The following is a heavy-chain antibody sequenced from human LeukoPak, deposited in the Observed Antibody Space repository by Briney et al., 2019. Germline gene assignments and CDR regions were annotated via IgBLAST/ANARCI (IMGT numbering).Heavy chain of an antibody. J-gene: IGHJ4*02. CDR3: TRVFTGYDILTGGFDY. Sequence: ASVKVSCKASGYTFTSYAMHWVRQAPGQRLEWMGWINAGNGNTKYSQKFQGRVTITRDTSASTAYMELSSLRSEDTAVYYCTRVFTGYDILTGGFDYWGQGTLVTVSS. CDR2: INAGNGNT. V-gene: IGHV1-3*01. CDR1: GYTFTSYA. D-gene: IGHD3-9*01.